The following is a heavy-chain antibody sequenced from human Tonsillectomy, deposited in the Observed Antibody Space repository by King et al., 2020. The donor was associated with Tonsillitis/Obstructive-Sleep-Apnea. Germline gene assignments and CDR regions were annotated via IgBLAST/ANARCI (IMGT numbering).Heavy chain of an antibody. J-gene: IGHJ4*02. V-gene: IGHV4-34*01. CDR3: ARDDIVVVSGAIPSYFDY. D-gene: IGHD2-2*01. CDR1: GGSFSGYY. CDR2: INHGGGT. Sequence: VQLQQWGAGLLKPSETLSLTCAVYGGSFSGYYWSWIRQPPGRGLEWIGEINHGGGTNYNPSLKIRVTISLDTSKNQVSLKLSSVTAADTAVYYCARDDIVVVSGAIPSYFDYWGQGTLVTVTS.